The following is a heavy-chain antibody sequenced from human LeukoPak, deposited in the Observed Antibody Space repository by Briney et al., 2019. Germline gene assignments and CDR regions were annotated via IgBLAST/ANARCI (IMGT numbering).Heavy chain of an antibody. V-gene: IGHV4-59*08. CDR1: GGSISSYY. D-gene: IGHD2-15*01. J-gene: IGHJ4*02. CDR2: IYYSGST. Sequence: SETLSLTCTVSGGSISSYYWSWIRRPPGKGLEWIGYIYYSGSTNYNPSLKSRVTISVDTSKNQFSLKLSSVTAADTAVYYCARHWSGGNEGFDYWGQGTLVTVSS. CDR3: ARHWSGGNEGFDY.